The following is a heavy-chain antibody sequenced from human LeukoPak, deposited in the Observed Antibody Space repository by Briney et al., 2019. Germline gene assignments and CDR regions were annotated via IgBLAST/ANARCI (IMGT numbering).Heavy chain of an antibody. CDR3: ARWGDLWQQDRYYFDY. Sequence: SETLSLTCTVSGGSISSSSYSWGWIRQPPGKGLEWIGSIYYSGSTYYNPSLKSRVTISVDTSKNQFSLKLSSVTAADTAVYYCARWGDLWQQDRYYFDYWGQGTLVTVSS. CDR1: GGSISSSSYS. J-gene: IGHJ4*02. V-gene: IGHV4-39*01. D-gene: IGHD3-16*01. CDR2: IYYSGST.